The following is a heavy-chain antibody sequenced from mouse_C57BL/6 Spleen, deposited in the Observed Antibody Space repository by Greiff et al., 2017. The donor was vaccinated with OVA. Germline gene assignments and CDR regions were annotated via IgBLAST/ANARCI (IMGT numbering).Heavy chain of an antibody. D-gene: IGHD2-5*01. Sequence: EVKLMESGPGLVKPSQSLSLTCSVTGYSITSGYYWNWIRQFPGNKLEWMGYISYDGSNNYNPSLKNRISITRDTSKNQFFLKLNSVTTEDTATYYCARDLNSNNYWGQGTTLTVSS. CDR1: GYSITSGYY. J-gene: IGHJ2*01. V-gene: IGHV3-6*01. CDR2: ISYDGSN. CDR3: ARDLNSNNY.